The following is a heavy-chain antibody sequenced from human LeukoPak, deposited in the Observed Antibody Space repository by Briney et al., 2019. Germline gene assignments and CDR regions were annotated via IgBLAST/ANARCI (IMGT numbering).Heavy chain of an antibody. CDR2: ISGSGGST. J-gene: IGHJ4*02. Sequence: GGSLRLSCAASGFTFSSYAMSWIRQAPGKGPEWVSAISGSGGSTYYADSVKGRFTISRDNSKNTLYLQMNSLRAEDTAVYYCAKTGGSYYGVSFDYWGQGTLVTVSS. CDR1: GFTFSSYA. D-gene: IGHD1-26*01. V-gene: IGHV3-23*01. CDR3: AKTGGSYYGVSFDY.